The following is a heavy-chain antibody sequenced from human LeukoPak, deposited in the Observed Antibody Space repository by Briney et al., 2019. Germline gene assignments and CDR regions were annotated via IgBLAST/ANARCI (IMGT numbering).Heavy chain of an antibody. CDR3: ARGPGGYSYGYYFDY. D-gene: IGHD5-18*01. J-gene: IGHJ4*02. CDR2: LYYSGST. V-gene: IGHV4-59*01. Sequence: PSETLSLTCAVSGGSISSYYWSWIRQPPGKGLEWIGFLYYSGSTNYNPTLKSRVTISVDTSKNHFSLKLSSVTAADTAVYYCARGPGGYSYGYYFDYWGQGTLVTVSS. CDR1: GGSISSYY.